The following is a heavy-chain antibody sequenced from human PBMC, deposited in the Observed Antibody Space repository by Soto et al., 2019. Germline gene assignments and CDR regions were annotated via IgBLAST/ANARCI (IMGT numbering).Heavy chain of an antibody. V-gene: IGHV3-21*02. Sequence: EVQIVESGGGLVQPGGSLRLSCSFTFSMYSMDWVRKAPGKGLEWVASISSGGVYIKYADSVKGRFTISRDNAKNSVSLQMNSLRVYDTALYFCTRDQGGSYDSWFDPWGQGTLVTVSS. J-gene: IGHJ5*02. D-gene: IGHD1-26*01. CDR1: FTFSMYS. CDR2: ISSGGVYI. CDR3: TRDQGGSYDSWFDP.